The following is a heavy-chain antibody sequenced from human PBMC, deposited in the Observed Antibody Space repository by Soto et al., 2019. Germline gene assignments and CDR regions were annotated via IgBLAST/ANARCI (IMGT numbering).Heavy chain of an antibody. J-gene: IGHJ6*02. V-gene: IGHV3-23*01. CDR3: AKEEDFWGGGAWYDHYYGTDV. D-gene: IGHD3-3*01. CDR1: GFTFSSYA. Sequence: GGSLRLSCAASGFTFSSYAMSWVRQAPGKGLEWVSVISGIGGRTYNADSVKGRFTISRDNSKNTVYLQMNSLRAEDTAVYYCAKEEDFWGGGAWYDHYYGTDVWGQGTTVTVSS. CDR2: ISGIGGRT.